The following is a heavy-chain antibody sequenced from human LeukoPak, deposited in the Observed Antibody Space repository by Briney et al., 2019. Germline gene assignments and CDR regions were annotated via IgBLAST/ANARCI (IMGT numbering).Heavy chain of an antibody. J-gene: IGHJ3*02. CDR1: GYSFTSYW. D-gene: IGHD3-10*01. CDR2: IYPGDSDT. CDR3: ARHPYELLWFGDFDI. V-gene: IGHV5-51*01. Sequence: GESLKISCKGSGYSFTSYWIGWVRQMLGKGLEWMGIIYPGDSDTRYSPSFQGQVTISADKSISTAYLQWSSLKASDTAMYYCARHPYELLWFGDFDIWGQGTMVTVSS.